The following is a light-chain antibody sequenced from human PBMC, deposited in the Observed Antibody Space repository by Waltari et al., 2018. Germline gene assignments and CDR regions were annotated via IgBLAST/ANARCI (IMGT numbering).Light chain of an antibody. CDR2: NVN. V-gene: IGLV1-44*01. CDR1: NSNIGGNP. J-gene: IGLJ3*02. CDR3: AAWDDSLNGNWV. Sequence: QSVLTQPPSASGTPGQRVTISCSGSNSNIGGNPVQWFQQLPGTAPRLPIFNVNERPSGVPDRFSGSKSGTSASLAISGLQSEDEAEYYCAAWDDSLNGNWVFGGGTKVTVL.